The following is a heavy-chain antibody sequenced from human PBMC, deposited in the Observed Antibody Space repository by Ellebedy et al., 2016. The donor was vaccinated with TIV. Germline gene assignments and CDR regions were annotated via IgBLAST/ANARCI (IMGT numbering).Heavy chain of an antibody. D-gene: IGHD5-24*01. J-gene: IGHJ4*02. CDR2: IIPIFGTA. Sequence: AASVKVSCKASGGTFSSYAISWVRQAPGQGLEWMGGIIPIFGTANYAQKFQGRVTITADESTSTAYMELSSLRSEDTAVYYCARVVEMATFRGSYYFDYWGQGTLVTVSS. V-gene: IGHV1-69*13. CDR1: GGTFSSYA. CDR3: ARVVEMATFRGSYYFDY.